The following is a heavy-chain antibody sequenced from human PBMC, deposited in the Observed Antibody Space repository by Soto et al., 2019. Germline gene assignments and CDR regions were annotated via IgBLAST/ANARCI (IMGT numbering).Heavy chain of an antibody. Sequence: ASVKVSCKASGYTFTSYGISWVRQAPGQGLEWMGWISAYNGNTNYAQKLQGRVTMTTDTSTSTAYMELRSLRSDDTAVYYCARGPYYDFWSGYRNYYMDVWGKGTTVTVSS. CDR1: GYTFTSYG. V-gene: IGHV1-18*01. CDR3: ARGPYYDFWSGYRNYYMDV. D-gene: IGHD3-3*01. CDR2: ISAYNGNT. J-gene: IGHJ6*03.